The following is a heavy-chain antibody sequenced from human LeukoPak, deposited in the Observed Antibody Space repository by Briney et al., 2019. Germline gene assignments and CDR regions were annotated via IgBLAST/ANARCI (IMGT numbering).Heavy chain of an antibody. D-gene: IGHD3-22*01. Sequence: GGSLRLSCVASGFTFSSYGMHWVRQAPGKGLEWVAVIWYDGTNKYYADSVRGRFTISRDSSKNILYLQMNSLRAEDTAIYYCARAAYDNSGYLTLWGQGTLVTVSS. CDR3: ARAAYDNSGYLTL. CDR2: IWYDGTNK. V-gene: IGHV3-33*01. J-gene: IGHJ4*02. CDR1: GFTFSSYG.